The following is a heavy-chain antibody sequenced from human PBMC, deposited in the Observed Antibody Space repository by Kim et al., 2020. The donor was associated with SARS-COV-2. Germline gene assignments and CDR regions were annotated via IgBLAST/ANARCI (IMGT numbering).Heavy chain of an antibody. CDR3: ARVIYSSSWGPIDY. J-gene: IGHJ4*01. V-gene: IGHV4-39*01. CDR1: GGSIISSTNR. D-gene: IGHD6-6*01. CDR2: MYYSGST. Sequence: SETLSLTCSVSGGSIISSTNRWGWIRQPPGKGLEWIGSMYYSGSTFYKPSLQSRVTISMDTSNNQFSLKLNSVTAADTAVYYWARVIYSSSWGPIDYWG.